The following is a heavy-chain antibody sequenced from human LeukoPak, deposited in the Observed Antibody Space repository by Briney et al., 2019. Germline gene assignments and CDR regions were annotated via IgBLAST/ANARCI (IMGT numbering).Heavy chain of an antibody. D-gene: IGHD1-26*01. CDR2: IYSGGST. CDR1: GFTVSSNY. Sequence: GGSLRLSCAASGFTVSSNYMSWVRQAPGKGLEWVSVIYSGGSTYYADSVKGRFTISRDNAKNSLYLQMNSLRAEDTAVYYCARKYRGAFDIWGQGTMVTVSS. CDR3: ARKYRGAFDI. V-gene: IGHV3-66*01. J-gene: IGHJ3*02.